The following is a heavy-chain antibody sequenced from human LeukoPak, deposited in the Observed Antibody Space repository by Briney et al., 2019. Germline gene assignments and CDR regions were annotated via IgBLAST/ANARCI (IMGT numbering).Heavy chain of an antibody. D-gene: IGHD3-9*01. CDR2: HYYSGST. V-gene: IGHV4-39*01. J-gene: IGHJ4*02. CDR1: GASINSSGYY. CDR3: ARHRAGYHLDW. Sequence: SETLSLTCTVSGASINSSGYYWGWIRQPPGKGLEWIGSHYYSGSTYYNPSLKSRVTISVDTSKNHFSLKLNSVTAADTAVYYCARHRAGYHLDWWGQGTPVTVSS.